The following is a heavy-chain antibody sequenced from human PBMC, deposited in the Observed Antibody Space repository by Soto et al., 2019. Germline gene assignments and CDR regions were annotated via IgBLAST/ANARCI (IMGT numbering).Heavy chain of an antibody. CDR3: ARETEVMITFGGVIVRGAFDI. J-gene: IGHJ3*02. D-gene: IGHD3-16*02. V-gene: IGHV4-59*01. CDR1: GGSISSYY. Sequence: SETLSLTCTVSGGSISSYYWSWIRQPPGKGLECIGYIYYSGSTNYNPSLKSRVTISVDTSKNQFSLKLSSVTAADTAVYYCARETEVMITFGGVIVRGAFDIWGQGTMVTVSS. CDR2: IYYSGST.